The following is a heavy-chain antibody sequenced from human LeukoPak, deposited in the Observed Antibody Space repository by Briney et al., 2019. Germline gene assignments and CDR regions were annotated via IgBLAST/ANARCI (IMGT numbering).Heavy chain of an antibody. D-gene: IGHD3-22*01. CDR3: ARGSYVVVMYLGYNWFDP. Sequence: ASVKVSCKASGYTFTGYYMHWVRQAPGQGLEWMGWINPNSGGTNYAQKFQGRVTMTRDTSISTAYMELSRLRSDDTSVYYCARGSYVVVMYLGYNWFDPWGQGTLVTVSS. CDR1: GYTFTGYY. CDR2: INPNSGGT. J-gene: IGHJ5*02. V-gene: IGHV1-2*02.